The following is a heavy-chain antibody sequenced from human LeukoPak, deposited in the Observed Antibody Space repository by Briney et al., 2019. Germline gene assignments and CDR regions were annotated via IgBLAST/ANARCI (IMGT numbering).Heavy chain of an antibody. CDR1: GATFSSYA. J-gene: IGHJ4*02. D-gene: IGHD1-26*01. Sequence: ASVKVSCKASGATFSSYAISWVRQAPGQGLEWRGGIIPIFGTANYAQKFQGRVTITADESTSTTYMELSSLRSEDTAVYYCARSIVGEPSGFDYWGQGTLVTVSS. CDR3: ARSIVGEPSGFDY. CDR2: IIPIFGTA. V-gene: IGHV1-69*13.